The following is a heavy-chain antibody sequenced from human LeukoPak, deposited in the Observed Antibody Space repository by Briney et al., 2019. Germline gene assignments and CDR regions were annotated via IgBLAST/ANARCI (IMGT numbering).Heavy chain of an antibody. CDR1: GGSSTDFY. Sequence: SETLSLTCTVSGGSSTDFYWSWIRQPPGKRLEWIGYIYFSGTTNYNPSLRGRVTMSVDPSSNQFSLRLNSVTAADTAVYYCARQPGYRGQVPADYWGQGTLVTVSS. CDR2: IYFSGTT. V-gene: IGHV4-59*08. D-gene: IGHD5-12*01. J-gene: IGHJ4*02. CDR3: ARQPGYRGQVPADY.